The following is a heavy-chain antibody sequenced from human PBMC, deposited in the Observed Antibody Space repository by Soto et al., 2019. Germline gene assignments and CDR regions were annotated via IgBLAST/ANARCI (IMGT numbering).Heavy chain of an antibody. D-gene: IGHD3-16*01. J-gene: IGHJ4*02. CDR3: ASNTRYDPPDY. Sequence: EVQLLESGGGLVQPGGSLRLSCAASGFTFSSYAMSWVRQAPGKGLAWVSGISVSGGSTYYADSVKGRFTISRDNFKNTLYLQMNSLRAEDTAVYYCASNTRYDPPDYWGQGTLVTVSS. CDR1: GFTFSSYA. V-gene: IGHV3-23*01. CDR2: ISVSGGST.